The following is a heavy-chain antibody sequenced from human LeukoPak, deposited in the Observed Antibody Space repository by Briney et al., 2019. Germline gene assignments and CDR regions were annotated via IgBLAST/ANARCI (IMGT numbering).Heavy chain of an antibody. D-gene: IGHD3-22*01. CDR3: ARDQGSMIVERTTNWYFDL. J-gene: IGHJ2*01. V-gene: IGHV3-7*01. Sequence: GGSLRLSRAASGFAFSNYWMSWVRQAPGKGLEWLANIHQDGSEMYYVDSVKGRFTVSRDHGKNSLYLQINSLRADDTAVYYCARDQGSMIVERTTNWYFDLWGRGSLVTVSS. CDR1: GFAFSNYW. CDR2: IHQDGSEM.